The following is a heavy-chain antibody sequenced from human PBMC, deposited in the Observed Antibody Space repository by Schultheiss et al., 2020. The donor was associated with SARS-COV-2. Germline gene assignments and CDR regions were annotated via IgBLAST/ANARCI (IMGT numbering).Heavy chain of an antibody. V-gene: IGHV3-73*01. CDR2: IRSKANSYAT. CDR1: GFTFSGSA. CDR3: TSVSAAGTSPFDY. J-gene: IGHJ4*02. D-gene: IGHD6-13*01. Sequence: GGSLRLSCAASGFTFSGSAMHWVRQASGKGLEWVGRIRSKANSYATAYAASVKGRFTISRDDSKNTAYLQMNSLKTEDTAVYYCTSVSAAGTSPFDYWGQGTLVTGS.